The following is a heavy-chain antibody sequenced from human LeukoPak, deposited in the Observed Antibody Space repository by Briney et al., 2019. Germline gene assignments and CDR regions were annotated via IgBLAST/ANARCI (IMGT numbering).Heavy chain of an antibody. CDR1: GFTFNNYI. D-gene: IGHD1-26*01. V-gene: IGHV3-21*01. Sequence: GGALRLSCAASGFTFNNYIMNWVRQAPGKGLEWVSSISSSSDYIYYADSVKGRFTISRDNAKNSLYLQMNSLRAEDTAVYYCASVGATTKKNYYYMDVWGKGTTVTISS. CDR2: ISSSSDYI. CDR3: ASVGATTKKNYYYMDV. J-gene: IGHJ6*03.